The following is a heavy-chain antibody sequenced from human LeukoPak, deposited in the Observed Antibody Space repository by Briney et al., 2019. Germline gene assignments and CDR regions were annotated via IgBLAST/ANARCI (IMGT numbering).Heavy chain of an antibody. J-gene: IGHJ3*02. CDR3: ARSRVGVTNAFDI. D-gene: IGHD1-26*01. Sequence: GGSLTLSCAASGFTFSTYWMHWVRQAPGKGLVWVSRINNDGSTTYYPASVKRRFTISTNNAKHTLYLQMTSLRAADTAVYYCARSRVGVTNAFDIWGQGTMVTVSS. V-gene: IGHV3-74*01. CDR1: GFTFSTYW. CDR2: INNDGSTT.